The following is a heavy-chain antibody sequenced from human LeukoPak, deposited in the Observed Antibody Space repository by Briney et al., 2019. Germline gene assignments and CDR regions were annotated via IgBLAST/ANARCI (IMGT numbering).Heavy chain of an antibody. CDR2: IYSGGST. CDR3: AKDLYSSSRQDYYYYYGMDV. Sequence: GGSLRLSCAASGFTVSSNYMSWVRQAPGKGLEWVSVIYSGGSTYYADSVKGRFTISRDNSKNTLYLHMNSLRAEDTAVYYCAKDLYSSSRQDYYYYYGMDVWGKGTTVTVSS. J-gene: IGHJ6*04. D-gene: IGHD6-13*01. V-gene: IGHV3-66*02. CDR1: GFTVSSNY.